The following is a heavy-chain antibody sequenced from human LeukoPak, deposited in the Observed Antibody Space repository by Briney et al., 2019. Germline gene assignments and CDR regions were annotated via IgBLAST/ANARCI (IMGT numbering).Heavy chain of an antibody. D-gene: IGHD2/OR15-2a*01. CDR1: GVSISSYY. J-gene: IGHJ5*02. CDR3: ARLNDPQISYNWFDP. Sequence: SETLSLTCTVPGVSISSYYCSWIRQPPGRGLEWIAYIHTSGSANYNPSLKSRVTMSVHTSKNQFSLELSSVTAADTAVYYCARLNDPQISYNWFDPWGQGTLVTVSS. V-gene: IGHV4-4*09. CDR2: IHTSGSA.